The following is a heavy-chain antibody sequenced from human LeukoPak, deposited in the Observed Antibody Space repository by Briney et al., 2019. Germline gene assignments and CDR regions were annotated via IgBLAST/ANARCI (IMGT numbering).Heavy chain of an antibody. CDR2: ITGDSGSI. CDR3: AKGGCYGSLNYLDF. J-gene: IGHJ4*02. Sequence: PGGSLRLSCAASGFTFSNCAMSWVRQAPGKGLEWVSGITGDSGSIDYADSVRGRFTISRDNSKNTLNLQMNNLGVEDTALYFCAKGGCYGSLNYLDFWGQGTLVTVSS. D-gene: IGHD1-26*01. CDR1: GFTFSNCA. V-gene: IGHV3-23*01.